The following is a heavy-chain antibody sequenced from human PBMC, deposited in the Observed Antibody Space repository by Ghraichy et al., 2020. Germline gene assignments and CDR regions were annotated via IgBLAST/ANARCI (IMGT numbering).Heavy chain of an antibody. CDR1: GFTFSSYG. CDR3: AREITGTTGLSMDV. J-gene: IGHJ6*02. CDR2: ISIGGGGT. V-gene: IGHV3-23*01. Sequence: GESLNISCAASGFTFSSYGMSWVRQAPGRGLEWVSGISIGGGGTYYADSVKGRFTISRDNSKNTLYLQMNSLGGDDTAVYYCAREITGTTGLSMDVWGQGATVTVSS. D-gene: IGHD1-7*01.